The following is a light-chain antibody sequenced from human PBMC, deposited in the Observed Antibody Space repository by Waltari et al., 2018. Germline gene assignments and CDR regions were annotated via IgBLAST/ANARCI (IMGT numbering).Light chain of an antibody. CDR3: ARWDDSLNGVV. V-gene: IGLV1-44*01. CDR1: YSNMGSHS. CDR2: SNT. J-gene: IGLJ2*01. Sequence: QSVLTQPPSASGNPGQRVTISCSGTYSNMGSHSANWFQHPPGTAPKLLIHSNTERPTGVPCRFSGSKSGTSASLAISGLQSEDEGDYYCARWDDSLNGVVFGGGTKLTVL.